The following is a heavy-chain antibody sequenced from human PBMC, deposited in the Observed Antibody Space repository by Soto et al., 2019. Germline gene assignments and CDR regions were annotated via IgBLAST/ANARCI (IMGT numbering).Heavy chain of an antibody. CDR2: ISNDGNNK. J-gene: IGHJ3*01. D-gene: IGHD2-15*01. CDR3: AKDLYPHCSGLSCYWGNAFDV. V-gene: IGHV3-30*18. CDR1: GFIFPNFG. Sequence: GGSLRLSCEASGFIFPNFGMHWVRQAPGKGLEWVAVISNDGNNKYYADSVKGRFTISRDNSKNTLSLHMNSLRPEDTALYYCAKDLYPHCSGLSCYWGNAFDVWGQGTMVTVSS.